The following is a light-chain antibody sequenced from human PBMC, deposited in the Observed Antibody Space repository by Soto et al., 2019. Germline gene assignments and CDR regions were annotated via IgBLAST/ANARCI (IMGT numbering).Light chain of an antibody. V-gene: IGKV1-39*01. Sequence: IKMTQSPSSLSASVGDRVTITCRASQNIGKYLIWYQHRPAKAPKLLVYAASSLQSGVPSRFNVSESGADFSLTITSLQPEDSATSSCHQSYNTPLTFGP. CDR2: AAS. J-gene: IGKJ3*01. CDR1: QNIGKY. CDR3: HQSYNTPLT.